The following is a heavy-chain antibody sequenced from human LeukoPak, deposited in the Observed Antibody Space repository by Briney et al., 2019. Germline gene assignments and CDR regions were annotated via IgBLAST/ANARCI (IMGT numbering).Heavy chain of an antibody. D-gene: IGHD3-22*01. CDR1: GFTFSSYG. J-gene: IGHJ4*02. CDR3: ARDKETYYYDSSGYYGGSFDY. CDR2: IRYDGSNK. Sequence: GGSLRLSCEASGFTFSSYGMHWVRQAPGKGLEWVAFIRYDGSNKYYADSVKGRFTISRDNSKNTLYLQMNSLRAEDTAVYYCARDKETYYYDSSGYYGGSFDYWGQGTLVTVSS. V-gene: IGHV3-30*02.